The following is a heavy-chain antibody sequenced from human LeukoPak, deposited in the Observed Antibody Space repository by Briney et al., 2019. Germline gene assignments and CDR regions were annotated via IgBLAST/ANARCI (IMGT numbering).Heavy chain of an antibody. V-gene: IGHV1-18*04. CDR1: GYTFTSYG. CDR2: ISAYNGNA. D-gene: IGHD6-13*01. CDR3: ARDRYSSSWANFDY. Sequence: ASVKVSCKASGYTFTSYGISWVRQAPGQGLEWMGWISAYNGNANYAQKLQGRVTMTTDTSTSTAYMELRSLRSDDTAVYYCARDRYSSSWANFDYWGQGTLVTVSS. J-gene: IGHJ4*02.